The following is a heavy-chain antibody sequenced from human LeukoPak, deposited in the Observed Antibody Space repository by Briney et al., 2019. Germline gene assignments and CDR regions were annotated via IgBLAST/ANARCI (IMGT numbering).Heavy chain of an antibody. CDR2: ISGSGGGT. J-gene: IGHJ4*02. Sequence: PGGSLRLSCAASGFTFSNYAMSWVRQAPGKGLERASAISGSGGGTFYADSVKGRFTISRDNSKNTLYLQMNSLRAEDTAVYYCAKGTAAYCSGGTCYPLDYWGRGTLVTVSS. CDR3: AKGTAAYCSGGTCYPLDY. CDR1: GFTFSNYA. D-gene: IGHD2-15*01. V-gene: IGHV3-23*01.